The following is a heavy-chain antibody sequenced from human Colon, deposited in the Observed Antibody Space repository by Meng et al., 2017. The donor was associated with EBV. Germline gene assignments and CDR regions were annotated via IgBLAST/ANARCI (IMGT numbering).Heavy chain of an antibody. J-gene: IGHJ4*02. Sequence: QRVLQGSGLEKLRLSVPLSFTSFGYAVSVSDTNHFWGGVGQAPGKGLEWVGSIISNWNTYSNPSLTSRVTMSLATTKNQFSLKLSSVTAADTAVYYCVRDRGDFDYWGQGTLVTVSS. CDR2: IISNWNT. CDR3: VRDRGDFDY. D-gene: IGHD3-16*01. CDR1: AVSVSDTNHF. V-gene: IGHV4-39*07.